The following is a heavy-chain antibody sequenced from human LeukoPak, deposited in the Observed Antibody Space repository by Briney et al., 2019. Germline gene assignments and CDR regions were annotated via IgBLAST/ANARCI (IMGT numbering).Heavy chain of an antibody. D-gene: IGHD4-17*01. V-gene: IGHV1-24*01. CDR1: GYTLTELS. Sequence: ASVKFSCKVSGYTLTELSMHWVRQAPGKGLEWMGGFDPEDGETIYAQKFQGRVTMTEDTSTDTAYMELSSLRSEDTAVYYCATDFTVTDELSYYYGMDVRGQGTTVTVSS. CDR3: ATDFTVTDELSYYYGMDV. CDR2: FDPEDGET. J-gene: IGHJ6*02.